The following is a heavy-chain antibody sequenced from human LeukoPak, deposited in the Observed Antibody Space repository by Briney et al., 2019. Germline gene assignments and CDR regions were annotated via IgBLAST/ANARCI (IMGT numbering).Heavy chain of an antibody. CDR2: ISSSSSYI. V-gene: IGHV3-21*04. CDR1: GFIFSSYT. CDR3: AKDLIANDY. J-gene: IGHJ4*02. Sequence: GGSLRLSCAASGFIFSSYTMNWVRQAPGKGLEWVSSISSSSSYIYYADSVKGRFTISRDNSKNTLYLQMNSLRAEDTAVYYCAKDLIANDYWGQGTLVTVSS. D-gene: IGHD2/OR15-2a*01.